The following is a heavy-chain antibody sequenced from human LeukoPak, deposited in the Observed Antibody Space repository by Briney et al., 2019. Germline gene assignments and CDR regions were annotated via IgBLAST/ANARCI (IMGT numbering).Heavy chain of an antibody. D-gene: IGHD6-19*01. CDR3: ARVGRGWELDY. Sequence: GGSLRLSCAASGFTFSDYYMSWIRQAPGKGLECVSYISSGGSTIYYADSVKGRFTISRDNAKNSLYLQMNSLRAEDAAVYYCARVGRGWELDYWGQGTLVTVSS. J-gene: IGHJ4*02. CDR1: GFTFSDYY. V-gene: IGHV3-11*04. CDR2: ISSGGSTI.